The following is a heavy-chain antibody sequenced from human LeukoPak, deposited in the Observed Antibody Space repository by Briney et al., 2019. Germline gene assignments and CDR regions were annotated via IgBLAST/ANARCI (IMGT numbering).Heavy chain of an antibody. CDR2: INHSGST. Sequence: SETLSLTCAVYGGSFSGYYWSWIRQPPGKGLEWIGEINHSGSTNYNPSLKSRVTISVDTSKNQFSLKLSSVTAADTAVYYCARRLWYDSSGYLDAFDIWGQGTMVTVSS. D-gene: IGHD3-22*01. CDR1: GGSFSGYY. J-gene: IGHJ3*02. CDR3: ARRLWYDSSGYLDAFDI. V-gene: IGHV4-34*01.